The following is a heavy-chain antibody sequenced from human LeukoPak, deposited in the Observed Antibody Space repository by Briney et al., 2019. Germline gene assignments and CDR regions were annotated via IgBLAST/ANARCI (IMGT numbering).Heavy chain of an antibody. Sequence: GGSLRLSCAASGFAFSNSWMHWVRQAPGRGLVWVSRINDDGTGTSYADSVKGRFTISRDNAKNTLYLQMNSLRVEDTAVYYCSPTFYAPDYWGQGTQVTVSS. V-gene: IGHV3-74*01. CDR3: SPTFYAPDY. D-gene: IGHD5/OR15-5a*01. CDR1: GFAFSNSW. CDR2: INDDGTGT. J-gene: IGHJ4*02.